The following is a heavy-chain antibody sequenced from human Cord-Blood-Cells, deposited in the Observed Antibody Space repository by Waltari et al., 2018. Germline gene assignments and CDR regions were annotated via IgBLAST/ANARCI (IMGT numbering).Heavy chain of an antibody. CDR3: ARGAGGMDV. V-gene: IGHV4-34*01. D-gene: IGHD3-10*01. CDR1: GGSFSGYY. J-gene: IGHJ6*02. Sequence: QVQLQQWGAGLLKPSETLSLTCAVYGGSFSGYYWGWIRQPPGKGLEWIGEINHSGSTNYNPSLKSRVTISVDTSKNQFSLKLRSVTAADTAVYYCARGAGGMDVWGQGTTVTVSS. CDR2: INHSGST.